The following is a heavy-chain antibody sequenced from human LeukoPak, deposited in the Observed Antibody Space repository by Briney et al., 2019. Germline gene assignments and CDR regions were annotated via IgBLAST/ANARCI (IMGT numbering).Heavy chain of an antibody. CDR3: AIGYSGYDWMAPPDY. CDR1: GFTFSSYA. Sequence: GGSLRLSCAASGFTFSSYAMHWVRQAPGKGLEWVAVISYDGSNKYYADSVKGRFTISRDNSKNTLYLQMNSLRAEDTAVYYCAIGYSGYDWMAPPDYWGQGTLVTVSS. D-gene: IGHD5-12*01. J-gene: IGHJ4*02. CDR2: ISYDGSNK. V-gene: IGHV3-30-3*01.